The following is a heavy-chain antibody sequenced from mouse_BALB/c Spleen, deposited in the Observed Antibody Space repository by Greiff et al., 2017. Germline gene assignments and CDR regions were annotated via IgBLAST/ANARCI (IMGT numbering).Heavy chain of an antibody. J-gene: IGHJ2*01. Sequence: EVQLVESGGGLVQPGGSRKLSCAASGFTFSSFGMHWVRQAPEKGLEWVAYISSGSSTIYYADTVKGRFTISRDNPKNTLFLQMTSLRSEDTAMYYCARSEGGYFDYWGQGTTLTVSS. CDR1: GFTFSSFG. CDR3: ARSEGGYFDY. V-gene: IGHV5-17*02. CDR2: ISSGSSTI.